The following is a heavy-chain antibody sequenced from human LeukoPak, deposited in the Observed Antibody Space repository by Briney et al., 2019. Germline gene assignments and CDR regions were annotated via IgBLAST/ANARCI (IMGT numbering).Heavy chain of an antibody. V-gene: IGHV3-7*01. CDR2: IKQDGSEK. D-gene: IGHD6-6*01. J-gene: IGHJ4*02. CDR1: GLTFSSYW. CDR3: ASPTGSSSPYYFDY. Sequence: GGSLRLSCAASGLTFSSYWMSWVRQAPGKGLEWVANIKQDGSEKYYVDSVKGRFTISRDNAKNSLYLQMNSLRAEDTAVYYCASPTGSSSPYYFDYWGQGTLVTVSS.